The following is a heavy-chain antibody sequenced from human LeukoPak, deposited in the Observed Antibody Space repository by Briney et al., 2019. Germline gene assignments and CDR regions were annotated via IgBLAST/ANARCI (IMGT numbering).Heavy chain of an antibody. D-gene: IGHD6-13*01. CDR2: IYSGGST. Sequence: PGGSLRLSCAASGFTFSSYSMNWVRQAPGKGLEWVSVIYSGGSTYYADSVKGRFTISRDNSKNTLYLQMNSLRAEDTAVYYCARGGLIAAAGTGQIDYWGQGTLVTVSS. CDR3: ARGGLIAAAGTGQIDY. J-gene: IGHJ4*02. CDR1: GFTFSSYS. V-gene: IGHV3-53*01.